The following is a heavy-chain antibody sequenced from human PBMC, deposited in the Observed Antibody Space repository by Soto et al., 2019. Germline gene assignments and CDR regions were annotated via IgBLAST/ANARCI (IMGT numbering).Heavy chain of an antibody. V-gene: IGHV4-39*01. CDR1: GGSISSSSYY. J-gene: IGHJ6*03. Sequence: NPSETLSLTCTVSGGSISSSSYYWGWIRQPPGKGLEWIGSIYYSGSTYYNPSLKSRVTISVDTSKNQFSLKLSSVTAADTAVYYCARLSSSMVRGVIIDYYYYYMDVWGKGTTVTVSS. CDR2: IYYSGST. CDR3: ARLSSSMVRGVIIDYYYYYMDV. D-gene: IGHD3-10*01.